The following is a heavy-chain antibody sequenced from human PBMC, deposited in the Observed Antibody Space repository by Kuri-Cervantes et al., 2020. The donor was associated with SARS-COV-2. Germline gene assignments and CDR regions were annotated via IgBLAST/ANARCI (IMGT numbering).Heavy chain of an antibody. D-gene: IGHD3-10*01. CDR1: GFTFSSYW. V-gene: IGHV3-21*01. Sequence: GESLKISCAASGFTFSSYWMSWVRQAPGKGLEWVSSISSSSSYIYYADSVKGRFTISRDNAKNSLYLQMNSLRAEDTAVYYCARDNVFGELDYWGQGTLVTVSS. CDR2: ISSSSSYI. CDR3: ARDNVFGELDY. J-gene: IGHJ4*02.